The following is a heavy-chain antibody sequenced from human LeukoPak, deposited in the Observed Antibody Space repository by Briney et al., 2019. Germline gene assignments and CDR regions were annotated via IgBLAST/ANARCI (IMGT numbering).Heavy chain of an antibody. CDR1: GGTFSSYA. Sequence: SVKVSCKASGGTFSSYAISWVRQAPGQGLEWMGGIIPIFGTANYAQKFQGRVTIIADKSASTAYMGLSSLRFEDTAVYYCARGRLIGAPDERYYLDYWGQGTLVTVSS. J-gene: IGHJ4*02. CDR2: IIPIFGTA. V-gene: IGHV1-69*06. D-gene: IGHD2-2*01. CDR3: ARGRLIGAPDERYYLDY.